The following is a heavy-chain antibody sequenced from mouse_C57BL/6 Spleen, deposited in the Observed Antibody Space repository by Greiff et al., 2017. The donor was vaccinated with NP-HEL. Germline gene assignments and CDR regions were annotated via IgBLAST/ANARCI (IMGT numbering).Heavy chain of an antibody. J-gene: IGHJ2*01. CDR2: FHPYNDDT. Sequence: QVQLKQSGAELVKPGASVKMSCKASGYTFTTYPIEWVKQTHGKSLEWIGNFHPYNDDTKYNEKFKGKATLTVEKSSSTVYLELSRLTSDDSAVYYCARRDYDYYYFDYWGQGTTLTVSS. CDR3: ARRDYDYYYFDY. CDR1: GYTFTTYP. V-gene: IGHV1-47*01. D-gene: IGHD2-4*01.